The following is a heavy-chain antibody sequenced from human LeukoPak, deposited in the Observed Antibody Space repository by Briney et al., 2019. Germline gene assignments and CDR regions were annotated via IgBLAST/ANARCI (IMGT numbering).Heavy chain of an antibody. V-gene: IGHV1-2*02. CDR1: GYTFTGYY. CDR2: INPNSGGT. J-gene: IGHJ3*02. Sequence: ASVKVSCKASGYTFTGYYMHWVRQAPGQGLEWMGWINPNSGGTNYAQKFQGRVTMSRDTSINTAYMELSSLRSDDTAVYYCARGRFNYFDSNGHDAFDIWGRGTMVTVSS. D-gene: IGHD3-22*01. CDR3: ARGRFNYFDSNGHDAFDI.